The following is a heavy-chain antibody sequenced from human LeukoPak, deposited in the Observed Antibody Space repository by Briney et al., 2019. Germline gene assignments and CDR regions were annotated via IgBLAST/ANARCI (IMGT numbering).Heavy chain of an antibody. CDR2: ISGSGGTT. V-gene: IGHV3-23*01. J-gene: IGHJ4*02. CDR3: AKAGADRVLRHFDWSAWE. D-gene: IGHD3-9*01. Sequence: GGSLRLSCAASGFTFNIYGMGWVRQAPGKGLEWVSVISGSGGTTNYAESVKGRFTISRDNSKNTLYLQMSSLRAEDTAVYYCAKAGADRVLRHFDWSAWEWGQGTLVTVSS. CDR1: GFTFNIYG.